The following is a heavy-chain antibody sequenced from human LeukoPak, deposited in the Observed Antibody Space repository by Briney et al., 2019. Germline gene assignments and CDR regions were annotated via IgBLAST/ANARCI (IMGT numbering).Heavy chain of an antibody. V-gene: IGHV1-69*13. Sequence: SVKVSCKASGGTLSRFGISWVRQAPGQGLECMGGIIPIFGTANYAQKFQGRVTITADESTSTAYMELSSLKSEDTAVYYCARVVTPRYCSTTSCYWKGWFDPWGQGTLVTVSS. J-gene: IGHJ5*02. CDR2: IIPIFGTA. D-gene: IGHD2-2*01. CDR3: ARVVTPRYCSTTSCYWKGWFDP. CDR1: GGTLSRFG.